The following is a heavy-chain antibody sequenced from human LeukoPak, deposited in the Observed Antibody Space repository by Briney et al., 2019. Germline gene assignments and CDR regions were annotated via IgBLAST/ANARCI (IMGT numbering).Heavy chain of an antibody. CDR1: GFTFSNAW. D-gene: IGHD2-15*01. CDR3: AKASSVVAATIAYFQH. Sequence: GGSLRLSCAASGFTFSNAWMSWVRQAPGKGLEWVSAISGSGGSTYYADSVKGRFTISRDNSKNTLYLQMNSLRAEDTAVYYCAKASSVVAATIAYFQHWGQGTLVTVSS. CDR2: ISGSGGST. V-gene: IGHV3-23*01. J-gene: IGHJ1*01.